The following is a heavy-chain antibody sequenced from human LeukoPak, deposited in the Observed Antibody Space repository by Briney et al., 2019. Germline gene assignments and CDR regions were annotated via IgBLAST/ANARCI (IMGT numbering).Heavy chain of an antibody. CDR1: GFTFDSYA. V-gene: IGHV3-23*01. J-gene: IGHJ6*03. CDR2: ISGGGGIT. CDR3: AKYGVDCSSTSCYPLYYMDV. D-gene: IGHD2-2*01. Sequence: GGSLRLSCAASGFTFDSYAMTWVRQAPGKGLEWISSISGGGGITNYADSVKGRFTISRDNSKYTLFLQMNSLRAEDTAVYYCAKYGVDCSSTSCYPLYYMDVWGKGTTVTVSS.